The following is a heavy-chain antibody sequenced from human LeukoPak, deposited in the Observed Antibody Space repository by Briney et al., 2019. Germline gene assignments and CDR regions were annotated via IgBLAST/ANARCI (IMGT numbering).Heavy chain of an antibody. CDR3: EKGYTAAWYDFDY. D-gene: IGHD5-12*01. CDR2: IHFSPGYT. Sequence: GGSLRLSCAASGFTFSNYAMSWVRQAPGKGLEWVSHIHFSPGYTYYADSVKGRFTISRDNSKNMLYLQMNSLRAEDTAVYYCEKGYTAAWYDFDYWGQGTLVTVSS. J-gene: IGHJ4*02. V-gene: IGHV3-23*01. CDR1: GFTFSNYA.